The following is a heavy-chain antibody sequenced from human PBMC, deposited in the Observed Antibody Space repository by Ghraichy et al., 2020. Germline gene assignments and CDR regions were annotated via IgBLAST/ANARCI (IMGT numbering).Heavy chain of an antibody. Sequence: ASVKVSCKASGYTFTGYYLYWVRQAPGQGLEWMGWINPISGGSNYAQKFQGRVTMTRDRSVSTVYMELSGLTSDDTAVYYCARVVWQAKIFADYWGQGTLVTVSS. J-gene: IGHJ4*02. CDR1: GYTFTGYY. D-gene: IGHD3-3*01. CDR2: INPISGGS. V-gene: IGHV1-2*02. CDR3: ARVVWQAKIFADY.